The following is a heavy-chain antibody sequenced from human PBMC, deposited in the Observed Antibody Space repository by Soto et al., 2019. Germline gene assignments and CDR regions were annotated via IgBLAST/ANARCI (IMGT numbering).Heavy chain of an antibody. V-gene: IGHV1-69*13. J-gene: IGHJ5*02. CDR2: IIPIFGTA. D-gene: IGHD3-22*01. Sequence: SVKVSCKASGGTFSSYAISWVRQAPGQGLEWMGGIIPIFGTANYAQKFQGRVTITADESTSTAYMELSSLRSEDTAVYYCAPYYYDSSGYYYGNWFDPWGQGTQVTVSS. CDR3: APYYYDSSGYYYGNWFDP. CDR1: GGTFSSYA.